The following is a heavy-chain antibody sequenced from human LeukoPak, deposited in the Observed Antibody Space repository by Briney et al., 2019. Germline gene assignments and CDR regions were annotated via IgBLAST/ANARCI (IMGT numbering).Heavy chain of an antibody. Sequence: GGSLRLSCAASGFTFSTYAMSWVRQAPGKGLEWVALIWYDGTDTYYADAVKGRFTISRDDSKNTVYLQMNSLRAEDTAFYYCARGFLDFDFWGHGTLVTVSS. CDR3: ARGFLDFDF. CDR2: IWYDGTDT. D-gene: IGHD3-3*01. CDR1: GFTFSTYA. V-gene: IGHV3-33*08. J-gene: IGHJ4*01.